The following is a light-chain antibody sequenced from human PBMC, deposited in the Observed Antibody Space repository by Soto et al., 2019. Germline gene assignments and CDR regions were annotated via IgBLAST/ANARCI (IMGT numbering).Light chain of an antibody. CDR2: EVS. CDR3: CSYAGRSTSNI. J-gene: IGLJ1*01. Sequence: QSVLTQPASVSGSPGQSITISCTGTSSDVGSYNLVSWYQQHPGKAPKLMIYEVSKRPSGVSNRFSGSKSGNTASLTISGLQAEDEGDYYCCSYAGRSTSNIFGTGTKVSVL. CDR1: SSDVGSYNL. V-gene: IGLV2-23*02.